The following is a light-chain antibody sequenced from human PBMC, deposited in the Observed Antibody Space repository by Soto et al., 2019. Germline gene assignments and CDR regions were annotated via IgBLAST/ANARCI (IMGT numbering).Light chain of an antibody. J-gene: IGLJ1*01. CDR2: GNS. CDR1: SSNSGAGYD. V-gene: IGLV1-40*01. CDR3: QSYDSSLSGSRV. Sequence: QSVLTQPPSVSGAPGQRVTISCIGSSSNSGAGYDVHWYQQLPGTAPKLLIYGNSDRPSGVPDRFSGSKSGTSASLAITGLQAEDEADYYCQSYDSSLSGSRVFGTGTKLTVL.